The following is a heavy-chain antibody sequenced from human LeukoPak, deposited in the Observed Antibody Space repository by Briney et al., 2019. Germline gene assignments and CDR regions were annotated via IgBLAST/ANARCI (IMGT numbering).Heavy chain of an antibody. D-gene: IGHD1-14*01. CDR1: GGSISSYY. Sequence: PSETLSLTCTVSGGSISSYYWSWIRQPPGKGLEWIGYIYSSGSTNYNPSLKSRVTISVDTSKNQFSLKLTSVTAADTAVYYCTRSGLTGMRKYPRPDYYYYGMDVWGQGTAVTVSS. CDR2: IYSSGST. V-gene: IGHV4-59*12. CDR3: TRSGLTGMRKYPRPDYYYYGMDV. J-gene: IGHJ6*02.